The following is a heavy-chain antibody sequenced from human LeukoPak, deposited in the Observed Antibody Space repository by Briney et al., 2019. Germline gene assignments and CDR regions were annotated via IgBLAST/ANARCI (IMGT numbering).Heavy chain of an antibody. Sequence: GGSLRLSCAASGFTFSSYSMNWVRQAPGKGLEWVSYISSSSSTIYYADSVKGRFTISRDNAKNSLYLQMNSLRAEDTAVYYCASGFKVGATKSKLFDYWGQGTLVTVSS. D-gene: IGHD1-26*01. J-gene: IGHJ4*02. CDR2: ISSSSSTI. V-gene: IGHV3-48*01. CDR1: GFTFSSYS. CDR3: ASGFKVGATKSKLFDY.